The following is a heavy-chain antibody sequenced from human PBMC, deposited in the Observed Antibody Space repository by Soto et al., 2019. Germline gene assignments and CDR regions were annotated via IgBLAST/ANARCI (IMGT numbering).Heavy chain of an antibody. CDR1: GGSLSNFG. D-gene: IGHD3-22*01. CDR2: IIPVFGTP. CDR3: ARGDATKIVVTTYYAMDV. Sequence: QVQLVQSGAEVKKPGSSVKVSCTASGGSLSNFGISWVRQAPGQGLEWMGAIIPVFGTPNYAQKFQDRVTISADESTTTVSMEVRSLTSEATAVYYCARGDATKIVVTTYYAMDVWGQGTTVTVSS. J-gene: IGHJ6*02. V-gene: IGHV1-69*12.